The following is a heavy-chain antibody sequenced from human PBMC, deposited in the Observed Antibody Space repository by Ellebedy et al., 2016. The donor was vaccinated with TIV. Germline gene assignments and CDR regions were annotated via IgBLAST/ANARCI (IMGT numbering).Heavy chain of an antibody. CDR2: ITGMFRTV. Sequence: SVKVSCKASGGTFNSHAISWVRQAPGQGLEWMGGITGMFRTVNYAQKFQGRVTITADEFMTTAYMELSSLRSEDTAVYYCARGGAYYHRYVDDWGQGTLVTVSS. J-gene: IGHJ4*02. D-gene: IGHD3-10*01. CDR3: ARGGAYYHRYVDD. CDR1: GGTFNSHA. V-gene: IGHV1-69*13.